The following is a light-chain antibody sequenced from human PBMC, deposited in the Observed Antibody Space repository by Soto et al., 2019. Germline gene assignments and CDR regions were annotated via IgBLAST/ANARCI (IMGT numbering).Light chain of an antibody. V-gene: IGKV1-39*01. CDR1: QNIATY. Sequence: DIQMTQSPSSLSASVGDRVTITCRASQNIATYLNWYQQTPGKAPKLLIYTASTLQSGVPSRFSGSGSGTDFTLTISSLQPEDFATYYCQQSYSTPRITFGPGTKVDIK. J-gene: IGKJ3*01. CDR2: TAS. CDR3: QQSYSTPRIT.